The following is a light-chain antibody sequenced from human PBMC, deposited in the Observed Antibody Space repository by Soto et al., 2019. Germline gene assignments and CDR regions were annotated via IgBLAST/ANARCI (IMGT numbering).Light chain of an antibody. J-gene: IGLJ2*01. CDR1: SGHSSYA. CDR3: QTWGTGPVV. CDR2: LNSDGSH. V-gene: IGLV4-69*01. Sequence: QSVLTQSPSASASLGASVKLTCTLSSGHSSYAIAWHQQQPEKGPRYLMKLNSDGSHSKGDGIPDRFLGSSSGAERYLTISSLQSEDEADYYCQTWGTGPVVFGGGTKVTVL.